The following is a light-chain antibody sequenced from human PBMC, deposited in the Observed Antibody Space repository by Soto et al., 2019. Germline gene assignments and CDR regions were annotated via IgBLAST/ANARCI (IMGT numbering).Light chain of an antibody. CDR1: QGISNY. J-gene: IGKJ1*01. CDR3: QHYNSWPRTWT. Sequence: DIQMTQSPSSLSASVGDRVTITCRASQGISNYLAWYQQKPGKVPKLLIYAASTLQSGVTSRFRGSGSGTDFTLTISSLQSEDFAVYHCQHYNSWPRTWTFGQGTKVDI. CDR2: AAS. V-gene: IGKV1-27*01.